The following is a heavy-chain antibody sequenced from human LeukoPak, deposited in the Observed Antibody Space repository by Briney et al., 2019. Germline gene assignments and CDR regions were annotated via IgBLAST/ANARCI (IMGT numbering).Heavy chain of an antibody. CDR1: GFTFSDYA. J-gene: IGHJ4*02. CDR3: ARGAPPDY. Sequence: PGGSLRLSCAASGFTFSDYAMYWVRQAPGKGLEWVVSMSYDGSNEYYADSVKGRFTISRDNSKNTLYLQMNSLRTEDTAVYYCARGAPPDYWGQGTLVTVSS. CDR2: MSYDGSNE. V-gene: IGHV3-30-3*01.